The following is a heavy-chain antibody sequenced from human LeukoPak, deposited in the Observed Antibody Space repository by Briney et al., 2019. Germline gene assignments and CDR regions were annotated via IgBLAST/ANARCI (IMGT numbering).Heavy chain of an antibody. V-gene: IGHV3-23*01. J-gene: IGHJ4*02. CDR2: ISGSGGST. CDR3: AKLSKAGIAVAGRNY. D-gene: IGHD6-19*01. CDR1: GFTFTSYA. Sequence: GGSLRLSCAASGFTFTSYAMSWVRQAQGKGLEWVSAISGSGGSTNYADSVKGRFTISRDNSKNTLYLQMNSLRAEDTAVYYCAKLSKAGIAVAGRNYWGQGTLVTVSS.